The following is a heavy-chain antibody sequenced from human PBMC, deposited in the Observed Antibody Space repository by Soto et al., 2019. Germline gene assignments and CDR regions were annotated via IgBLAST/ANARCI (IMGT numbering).Heavy chain of an antibody. CDR3: ARDPPSTWDYGLDV. D-gene: IGHD1-26*01. V-gene: IGHV3-53*02. J-gene: IGHJ6*02. CDR2: IDTDGRT. CDR1: GFSVSSSY. Sequence: EVQLVETGGGLIPTGGSLRLSCAASGFSVSSSYMTWVRQAPGKGLEWLSFIDTDGRTYYADSVKGRFTISRDDSKNTVYLQMTRLRAEDTAVYYCARDPPSTWDYGLDVWGQGTTVTVSS.